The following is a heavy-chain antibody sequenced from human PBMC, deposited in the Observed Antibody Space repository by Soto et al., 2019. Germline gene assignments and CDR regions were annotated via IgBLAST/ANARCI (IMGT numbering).Heavy chain of an antibody. D-gene: IGHD2-15*01. CDR3: ARYCGPAACYSGFDN. V-gene: IGHV3-23*01. CDR1: GFTFNNYV. CDR2: VSGSSEGT. Sequence: EVLLLESGGGLAQPGGSLRLSCVASGFTFNNYVMTWVRQAPGKGLEWVSAVSGSSEGTYYADSVRGRFAISRDNSNNTLCLLMNRLRVEDTAKYYCARYCGPAACYSGFDNWGQGTLLTVSS. J-gene: IGHJ4*02.